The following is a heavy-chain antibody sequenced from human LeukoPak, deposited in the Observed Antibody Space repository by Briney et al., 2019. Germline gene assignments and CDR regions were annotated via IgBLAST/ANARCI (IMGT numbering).Heavy chain of an antibody. J-gene: IGHJ4*02. D-gene: IGHD3-10*01. V-gene: IGHV4-59*12. CDR3: ARYYYGSGSQDY. Sequence: PSETLSLTCTVSGGSISSYYWSWIRQPPGKGLEWIGYIYYSGSTNYNPSLKSRVTISVDTSKNQFSLKLSSVTAADTAVYYCARYYYGSGSQDYWGQGTLVTVSS. CDR1: GGSISSYY. CDR2: IYYSGST.